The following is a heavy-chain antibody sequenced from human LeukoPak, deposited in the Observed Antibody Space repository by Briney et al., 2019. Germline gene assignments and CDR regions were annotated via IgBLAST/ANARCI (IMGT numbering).Heavy chain of an antibody. V-gene: IGHV3-48*01. CDR2: ISSSSSTI. J-gene: IGHJ4*02. CDR3: ARAGDSSGWSEIDY. D-gene: IGHD6-19*01. Sequence: PGGSLRLSCAASGFTFSSYSMDWVRQAPGKGLELVSYISSSSSTIYYADSVKGRFTISRDNAKNSLYLQMNNLRAEDTAVYYCARAGDSSGWSEIDYWGQGTLVTVSS. CDR1: GFTFSSYS.